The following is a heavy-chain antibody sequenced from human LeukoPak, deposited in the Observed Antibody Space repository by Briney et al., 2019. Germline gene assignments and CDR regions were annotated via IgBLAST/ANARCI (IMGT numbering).Heavy chain of an antibody. J-gene: IGHJ4*02. CDR2: IYYSGST. Sequence: SETLSLTCTVSGGSISSSSYYWGWIRQPPGKGLEWIGSIYYSGSTYYNPSLKSRVTISVDTSKNQFSLKLSSVTAADTAVYYCARHYIPGDYEYYFDYWGQGTLVTVSS. D-gene: IGHD4-17*01. CDR3: ARHYIPGDYEYYFDY. V-gene: IGHV4-39*01. CDR1: GGSISSSSYY.